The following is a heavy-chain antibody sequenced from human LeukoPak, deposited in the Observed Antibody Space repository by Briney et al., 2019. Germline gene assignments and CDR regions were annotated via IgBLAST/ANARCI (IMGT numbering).Heavy chain of an antibody. D-gene: IGHD2-2*01. J-gene: IGHJ6*03. CDR1: GFTFDDYA. CDR2: ISWNSGSI. Sequence: PGRSLRLSCAASGFTFDDYAMHWVRQAPGKGLEWVSGISWNSGSIGYADSVKGRFTISRDNAKNSLYLQMNSLRAEDTALYYCAKVGVEPAAMGPNYYYYYYMDVWGKGTTVTVSS. V-gene: IGHV3-9*01. CDR3: AKVGVEPAAMGPNYYYYYYMDV.